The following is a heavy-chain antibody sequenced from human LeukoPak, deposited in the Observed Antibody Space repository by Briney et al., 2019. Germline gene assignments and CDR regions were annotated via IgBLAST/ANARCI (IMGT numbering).Heavy chain of an antibody. CDR2: INPSGGST. D-gene: IGHD2-2*01. Sequence: ASVKVSCKASGCTFTSYYMHWVRQAPGQGLEWMGIINPSGGSTSYAQKFQGRVTMTRDMSTSTVYMELSSLRSEDTAVYYCARSRTVPATPGYWGQGTLVTVSS. CDR3: ARSRTVPATPGY. CDR1: GCTFTSYY. V-gene: IGHV1-46*01. J-gene: IGHJ4*02.